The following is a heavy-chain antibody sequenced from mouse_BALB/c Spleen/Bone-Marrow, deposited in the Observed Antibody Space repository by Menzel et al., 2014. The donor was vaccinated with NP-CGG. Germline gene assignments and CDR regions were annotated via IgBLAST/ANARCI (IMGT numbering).Heavy chain of an antibody. D-gene: IGHD1-1*01. V-gene: IGHV2-6-7*01. CDR2: IRGDGTT. J-gene: IGHJ2*01. CDR3: ARFTTVVPFDY. Sequence: VNVVESGPGLVAPSQSLSITCTVSGFSLTAYGVNWVRQPPGKGLEWLGMIRGDGTTDYNSALRSRLSISKDNSKGQVFLKMNSLQADDIARYYCARFTTVVPFDYWGQGTTLTVSS. CDR1: GFSLTAYG.